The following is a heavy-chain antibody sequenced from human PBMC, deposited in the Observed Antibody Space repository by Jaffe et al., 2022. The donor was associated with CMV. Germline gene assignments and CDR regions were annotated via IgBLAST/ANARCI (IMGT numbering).Heavy chain of an antibody. J-gene: IGHJ6*02. CDR3: ARELRQMATIYYYYYGMDV. CDR2: IYSGGST. D-gene: IGHD5-12*01. CDR1: GFTVSSNY. V-gene: IGHV3-53*01. Sequence: EVQLVESGGGLIQPGGSLRLSCAASGFTVSSNYMSWVRQAPGKGLEWVSVIYSGGSTYYADSVKGRFTISRDNSKNTLYLQMNSLRAEDTAVYYCARELRQMATIYYYYYGMDVWGQGTTVTVSS.